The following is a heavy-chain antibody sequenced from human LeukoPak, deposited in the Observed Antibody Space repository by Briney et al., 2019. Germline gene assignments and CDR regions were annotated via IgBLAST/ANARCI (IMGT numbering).Heavy chain of an antibody. CDR3: ARSYSSGFFDY. V-gene: IGHV4-59*01. CDR1: GGSISSYY. D-gene: IGHD6-25*01. J-gene: IGHJ4*02. CDR2: IYYSGST. Sequence: PSETLSLNCIVSGGSISSYYWSWIRQPPGKGLEWIGYIYYSGSTNYNPSLKSRVTISVDTSKDQFSLKLISVTSADTAVYYCARSYSSGFFDYWGQGTLVTVSS.